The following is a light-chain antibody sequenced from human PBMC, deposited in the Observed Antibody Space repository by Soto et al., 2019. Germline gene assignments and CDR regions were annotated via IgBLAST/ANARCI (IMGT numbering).Light chain of an antibody. Sequence: QSALTQPASVSGSPGQSITISCTGTSSDVGAYNYVSWYQQHPGKVPKLIIYDVINRPSGVSSRFSGSKSVNTASLTISGLQAEDEADYYCTSNTSSVTLVFGGGTKLTVL. J-gene: IGLJ3*02. CDR2: DVI. CDR1: SSDVGAYNY. V-gene: IGLV2-14*01. CDR3: TSNTSSVTLV.